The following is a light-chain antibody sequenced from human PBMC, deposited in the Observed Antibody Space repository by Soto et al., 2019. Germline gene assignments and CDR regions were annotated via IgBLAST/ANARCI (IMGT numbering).Light chain of an antibody. CDR1: SSDVGAYNF. J-gene: IGLJ2*01. Sequence: QSALTQPRSVSGSPGQSVTISCTGTSSDVGAYNFVSWYQQRPDKAPKLMIYDVTKRPSGVPDRFSGSKSGNTASLTISGLQAEDESDYYCCSYAGDYNLGVFGGGTKVTVL. CDR3: CSYAGDYNLGV. V-gene: IGLV2-11*01. CDR2: DVT.